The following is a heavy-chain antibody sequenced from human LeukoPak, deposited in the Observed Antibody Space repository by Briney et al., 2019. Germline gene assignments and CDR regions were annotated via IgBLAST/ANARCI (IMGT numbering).Heavy chain of an antibody. CDR1: GGSISSYY. V-gene: IGHV4-4*07. Sequence: SEALSLTCTVSGGSISSYYWSWIRQPAGKGLEWIGRIYTSGSTNYNPSLQGRVTMSVDTSKNQFSLKLSSVTAADTAVYYCAKDNITIFGVVTRFDYWGQGTLVTVSS. CDR2: IYTSGST. J-gene: IGHJ4*02. CDR3: AKDNITIFGVVTRFDY. D-gene: IGHD3-3*01.